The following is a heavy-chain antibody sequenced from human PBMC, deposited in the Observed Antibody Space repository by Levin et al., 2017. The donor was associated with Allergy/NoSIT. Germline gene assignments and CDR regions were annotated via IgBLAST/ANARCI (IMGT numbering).Heavy chain of an antibody. CDR2: FIPIFGTA. CDR3: ARGMTYQPDYDYAYMDG. J-gene: IGHJ6*03. D-gene: IGHD4/OR15-4a*01. Sequence: KISCKASGGTFSSYAIIWVRQAPGQGPEWMGGFIPIFGTANYAQMFQGRVTITADKATSTAYMALSSLRCEDTAVYYWARGMTYQPDYDYAYMDGWGKGTTVTVS. V-gene: IGHV1-69*06. CDR1: GGTFSSYA.